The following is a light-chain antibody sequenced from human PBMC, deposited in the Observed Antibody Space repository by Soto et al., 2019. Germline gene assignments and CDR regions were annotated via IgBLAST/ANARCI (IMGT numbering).Light chain of an antibody. CDR3: QQYGDSSLT. V-gene: IGKV3-20*01. Sequence: IELTQSPGTLSLSPGERATLSCRASQSVNGRYLTWYQQKHGQAPRLLIYGASSRATGILDRFSGSGSGTDFTLTISRLEPEDFAVYYCQQYGDSSLTFGGGTKVDIK. J-gene: IGKJ4*01. CDR1: QSVNGRY. CDR2: GAS.